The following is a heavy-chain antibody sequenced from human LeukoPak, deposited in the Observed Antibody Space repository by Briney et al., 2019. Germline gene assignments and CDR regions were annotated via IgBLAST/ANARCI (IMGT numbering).Heavy chain of an antibody. D-gene: IGHD5-24*01. CDR3: ARNPALRSNAFDI. CDR2: IYPGDSDT. J-gene: IGHJ3*02. CDR1: GYSFTSYW. Sequence: GESLKISCKGSGYSFTSYWIGWVRQMPGKGLEWMGVIYPGDSDTRYSPSFQGQVTISADKSISTAYLQWSSLKASDTAMYYCARNPALRSNAFDIWGQGTMVTVSS. V-gene: IGHV5-51*01.